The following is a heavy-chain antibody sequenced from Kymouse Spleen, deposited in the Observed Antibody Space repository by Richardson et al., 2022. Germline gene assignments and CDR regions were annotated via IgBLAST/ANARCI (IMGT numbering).Heavy chain of an antibody. CDR3: ARGGRTVTRYFDY. Sequence: EVQLVESGGGLVQPGGSLRLSCAASGFTFSSYWMSWVRQAPGKGLEWVANIKQDGSEKYYVDSVKGRFTISRDNAKNSLYLQMNSLRAEDTAVYYCARGGRTVTRYFDYWGQGTLVTVSS. J-gene: IGHJ4*02. CDR2: IKQDGSEK. CDR1: GFTFSSYW. D-gene: IGHD4-17*01. V-gene: IGHV3-7*01.